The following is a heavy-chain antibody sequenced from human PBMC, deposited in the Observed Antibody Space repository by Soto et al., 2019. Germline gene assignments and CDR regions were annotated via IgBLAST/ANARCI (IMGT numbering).Heavy chain of an antibody. CDR2: IYYSGST. V-gene: IGHV4-59*01. J-gene: IGHJ4*02. D-gene: IGHD6-13*01. CDR3: ARVCIAAAGICGFDY. CDR1: GGSISSYY. Sequence: SETLSLTCTVSGGSISSYYWSWIRQPPGKGLEWIGYIYYSGSTNYNPSLKSRVTISVDTSKNQFSLKLSSVTAADTAVYYCARVCIAAAGICGFDYWGQGTLVTVSS.